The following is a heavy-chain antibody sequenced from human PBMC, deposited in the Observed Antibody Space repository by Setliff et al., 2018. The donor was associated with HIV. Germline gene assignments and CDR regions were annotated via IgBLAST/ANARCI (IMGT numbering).Heavy chain of an antibody. CDR3: ARCPSNQMTEAGKKTIYYHYMDV. V-gene: IGHV4-61*02. J-gene: IGHJ6*03. CDR2: VYSNGDT. CDR1: GDSISRGPYY. Sequence: PSETLSLTCTVSGDSISRGPYYWSLIRQSAGRGLEWIGRVYSNGDTNSNPSLRSRVIISVDRSKNQFFLTLVSVTAADTALYYCARCPSNQMTEAGKKTIYYHYMDVWGKGTTVTVSS. D-gene: IGHD6-13*01.